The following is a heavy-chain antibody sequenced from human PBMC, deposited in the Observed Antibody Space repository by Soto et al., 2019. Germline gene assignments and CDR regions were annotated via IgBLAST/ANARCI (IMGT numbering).Heavy chain of an antibody. CDR1: GFTSTSST. Sequence: ASVKVSCKTSGFTSTSSTVQWVRQARGQRLEWIGWIVVGSGGTNYAQKFQDRVTITRDMSTSTAYMELSSLRSDDTAVYYCADVRSAGSFDYRDPGAMVNVSP. CDR3: ADVRSAGSFDY. J-gene: IGHJ4*02. CDR2: IVVGSGGT. V-gene: IGHV1-58*01. D-gene: IGHD3-10*01.